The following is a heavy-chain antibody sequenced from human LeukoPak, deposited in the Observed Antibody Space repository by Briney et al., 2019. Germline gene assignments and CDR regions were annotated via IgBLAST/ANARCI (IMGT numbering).Heavy chain of an antibody. V-gene: IGHV3-30*03. J-gene: IGHJ4*02. CDR3: APGELEGPPLDY. D-gene: IGHD3-16*01. Sequence: PGGSLRLSCAASGFTFSSYGMHWVRQAPGKGLEWVAVISYDGSNKYYADSVKGRFTISRDNSKNTLYLQMNSLRAEDTAVYYCAPGELEGPPLDYWGQGTLVTVSS. CDR1: GFTFSSYG. CDR2: ISYDGSNK.